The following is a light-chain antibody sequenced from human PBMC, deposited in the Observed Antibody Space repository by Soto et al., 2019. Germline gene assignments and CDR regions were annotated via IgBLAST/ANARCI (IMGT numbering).Light chain of an antibody. Sequence: EIVLTQSPATLSSFPGDRVTLSCRASQAVNTRLAWYQHKPGQAPRLLIYDASSRATGIPDRFSGSGSGTDFILTISSLLPEDFAVYYCQQSSNWPPEITFGQGTRLEIK. CDR1: QAVNTR. CDR2: DAS. V-gene: IGKV3-11*01. CDR3: QQSSNWPPEIT. J-gene: IGKJ5*01.